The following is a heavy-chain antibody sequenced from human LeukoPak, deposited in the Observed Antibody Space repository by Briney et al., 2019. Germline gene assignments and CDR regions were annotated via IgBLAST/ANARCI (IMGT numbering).Heavy chain of an antibody. J-gene: IGHJ6*03. Sequence: SETLSLTCTVSGGSISSYYWSWIRQPPGKGLEWIGYIYYSGSTNYNPSLKSRVTMSVDTSKNQFSLKLSSVTAADTAVYYCAREYCSSTSCYDDYYYYMDVWGKGTTVTISS. D-gene: IGHD2-2*01. CDR3: AREYCSSTSCYDDYYYYMDV. CDR2: IYYSGST. V-gene: IGHV4-59*12. CDR1: GGSISSYY.